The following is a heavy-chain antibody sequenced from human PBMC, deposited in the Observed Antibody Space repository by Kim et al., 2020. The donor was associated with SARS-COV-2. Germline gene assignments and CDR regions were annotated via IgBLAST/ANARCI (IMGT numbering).Heavy chain of an antibody. V-gene: IGHV4-59*01. Sequence: SQTLSLTCTVSGGSISSYYWSWIRQPPGKGLEWIGYIYYSGSTNYNPSLKSRVTIPVDTSKNQFSLKLSSVTAADTAVYYCARGSEYYYDSSGFTFDYWGQGTLVTVSS. CDR2: IYYSGST. CDR3: ARGSEYYYDSSGFTFDY. CDR1: GGSISSYY. J-gene: IGHJ4*02. D-gene: IGHD3-22*01.